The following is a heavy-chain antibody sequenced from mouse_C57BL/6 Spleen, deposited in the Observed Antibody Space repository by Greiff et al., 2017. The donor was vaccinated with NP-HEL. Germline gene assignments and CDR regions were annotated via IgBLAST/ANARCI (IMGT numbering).Heavy chain of an antibody. D-gene: IGHD1-1*01. CDR1: GFSLTSYG. V-gene: IGHV2-5*01. CDR2: IWRGGST. J-gene: IGHJ4*01. CDR3: AKDYYGSRYAMDY. Sequence: VQLQESGPGLVQPSQILSITCTVSGFSLTSYGVHWVRQSPGKGLEWLGVIWRGGSTDYNAAFMSRLSITKDNSKSQVFFKMNSLQADDTAIYYCAKDYYGSRYAMDYWGQGTSVTVSS.